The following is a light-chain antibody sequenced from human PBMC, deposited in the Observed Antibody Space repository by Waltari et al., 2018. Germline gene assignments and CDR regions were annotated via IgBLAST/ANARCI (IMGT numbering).Light chain of an antibody. CDR3: CSYVGSSALV. J-gene: IGLJ2*01. V-gene: IGLV2-23*02. CDR2: EVS. Sequence: QSALTQPASVSGSPGQSITISCTGTSSDVGGYNLVSWYQHHPGKATQLMIFEVSNRPSGFSERFSGSRSGNTASLPISGLHAEDEADYYFCSYVGSSALVFGGGTKLTVL. CDR1: SSDVGGYNL.